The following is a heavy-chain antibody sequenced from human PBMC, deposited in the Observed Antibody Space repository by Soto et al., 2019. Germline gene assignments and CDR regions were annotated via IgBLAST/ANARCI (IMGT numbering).Heavy chain of an antibody. Sequence: XESLSLPGTVSCGSISSYYWGWIRQPAGKGLEWIGRIYTSGSTNYNPSLKSRVTMSVDTSKNQFSLKLSSVTEADTAVYYCALHTRSSSWSGSPSYFDYWGQGTLVTVSS. CDR1: CGSISSYY. CDR2: IYTSGST. CDR3: ALHTRSSSWSGSPSYFDY. V-gene: IGHV4-4*07. J-gene: IGHJ4*02. D-gene: IGHD6-13*01.